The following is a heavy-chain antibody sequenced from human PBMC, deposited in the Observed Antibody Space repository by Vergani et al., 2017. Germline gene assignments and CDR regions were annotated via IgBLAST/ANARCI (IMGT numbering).Heavy chain of an antibody. D-gene: IGHD1-26*01. CDR1: GGSISSYY. J-gene: IGHJ5*02. CDR3: ARDSSYGRFDP. V-gene: IGHV4-59*12. Sequence: QVQLQESGPGLVKPSETLSLTCTVSGGSISSYYWSWIRQPPGKGLEWIGYIYYSGSTNYNPSLKSRVTISVDTSKNQFSLKLSSVTAADTAVYYWARDSSYGRFDPWGQGTLVTVSS. CDR2: IYYSGST.